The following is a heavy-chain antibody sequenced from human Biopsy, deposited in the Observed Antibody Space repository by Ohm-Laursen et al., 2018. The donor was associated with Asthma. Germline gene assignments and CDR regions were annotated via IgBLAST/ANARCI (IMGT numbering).Heavy chain of an antibody. J-gene: IGHJ5*02. V-gene: IGHV3-23*01. CDR3: AKITTDRQKANNWFDP. Sequence: SLRLSCAATGFAFNNSSMTWVRQAPGKGLEWVSSISASGVRTFYADSVKGRFTVSRDSSRNTLYLQLSTLRVEDTAVYFCAKITTDRQKANNWFDPWVQGTVVIVSA. CDR2: ISASGVRT. D-gene: IGHD3-22*01. CDR1: GFAFNNSS.